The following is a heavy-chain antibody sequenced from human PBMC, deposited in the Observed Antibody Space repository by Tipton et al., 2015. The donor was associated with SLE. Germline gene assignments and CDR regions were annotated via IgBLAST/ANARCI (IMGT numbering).Heavy chain of an antibody. J-gene: IGHJ4*02. D-gene: IGHD6-19*01. CDR1: GGSISRNY. V-gene: IGHV4-34*01. CDR2: INHSGST. Sequence: TLSLTCTVSGGSISRNYWGWIRQPPGKGLEWIGEINHSGSTNYSPSLKSRVTISVDTSKNRFSLRLSSVTAADTAIYYCARESYSSGRFDYWGQGTLVTVSS. CDR3: ARESYSSGRFDY.